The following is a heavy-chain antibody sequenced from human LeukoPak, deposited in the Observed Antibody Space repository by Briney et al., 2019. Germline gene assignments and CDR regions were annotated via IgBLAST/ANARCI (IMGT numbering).Heavy chain of an antibody. CDR2: ISDSGGRT. V-gene: IGHV3-23*01. Sequence: PGGSLRLSCAVSGITLSNYGMSWVRQAPGKGLEWVAAISDSGGRTNYADSVKGRFTISRDNPKSTLILQMNSLRPEDTAVYFCAKRGVVIRVILVGFHKEAYYFDSWGQGALVTVSS. CDR3: AKRGVVIRVILVGFHKEAYYFDS. CDR1: GITLSNYG. D-gene: IGHD3-22*01. J-gene: IGHJ4*02.